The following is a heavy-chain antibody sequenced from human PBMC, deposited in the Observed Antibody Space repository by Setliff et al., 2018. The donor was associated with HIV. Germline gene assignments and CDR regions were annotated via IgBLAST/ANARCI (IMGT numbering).Heavy chain of an antibody. J-gene: IGHJ4*02. CDR2: VYRAGSP. D-gene: IGHD2-15*01. V-gene: IGHV4-38-2*02. Sequence: SETLSLTCDVSGYSISRGSYWGWIRQPPGKGLEWIGTVYRAGSPYCNPSLKSRVTISVDTSENQFYLKVTSVAAADTALYYCARDRSGYITSSDFDYWGQGALITVSS. CDR1: GYSISRGSY. CDR3: ARDRSGYITSSDFDY.